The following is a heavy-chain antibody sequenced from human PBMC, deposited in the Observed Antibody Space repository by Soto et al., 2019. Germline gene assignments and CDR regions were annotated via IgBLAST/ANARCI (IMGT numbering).Heavy chain of an antibody. CDR1: GGSFSSYA. V-gene: IGHV1-69*06. Sequence: QVHLVQSETEMKKPGSSVQVSCKASGGSFSSYAVNWLRQAPGQGVEWMGGIIPMFRSTKYAGKFQARVTIAADTSTGTASMDLISLTSEDTAVYYCALSGSYLRDFDFWGQGTLVTVSS. D-gene: IGHD1-26*01. J-gene: IGHJ4*02. CDR2: IIPMFRST. CDR3: ALSGSYLRDFDF.